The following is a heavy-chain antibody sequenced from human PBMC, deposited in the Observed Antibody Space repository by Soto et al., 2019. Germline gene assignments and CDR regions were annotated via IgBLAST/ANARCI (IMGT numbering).Heavy chain of an antibody. CDR2: ISYDGSNK. Sequence: QVQLVESGGGVVQPGRSLRLSCAASGFTFSHYGIHWVRQAPGKGLEWLAVISYDGSNKHYADSVKGRVTVSRDNSKNTLYLQMNWLRAEDTAVYFCARYSGKYQGPIDYWGQGTLVTVSS. V-gene: IGHV3-30*03. CDR3: ARYSGKYQGPIDY. D-gene: IGHD1-26*01. J-gene: IGHJ4*02. CDR1: GFTFSHYG.